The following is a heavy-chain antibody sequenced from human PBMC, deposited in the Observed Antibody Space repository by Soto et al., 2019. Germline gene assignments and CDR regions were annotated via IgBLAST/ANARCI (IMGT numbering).Heavy chain of an antibody. J-gene: IGHJ6*02. Sequence: GESLKISYKGSGYSFTSYWIGWVRQMPGKSLEWMGIIYPGDSDTRYSPSFQGQVTISADKSISTAYLQWSSLKASDTAMYYCARMSAAGKYYYGVDVWGQGTTVPVSS. CDR1: GYSFTSYW. V-gene: IGHV5-51*01. CDR2: IYPGDSDT. D-gene: IGHD6-13*01. CDR3: ARMSAAGKYYYGVDV.